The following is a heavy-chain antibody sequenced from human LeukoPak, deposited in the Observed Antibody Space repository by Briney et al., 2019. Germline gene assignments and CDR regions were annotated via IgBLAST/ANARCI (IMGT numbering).Heavy chain of an antibody. J-gene: IGHJ2*01. Sequence: SETLSLTCAVYGGSFSGYYWSWIRQPPGKGLEWIGEINHSGSTNYNPSLKSRVTISVDTSKNQFSLKLSSVTAADPAVYYCARGKLRSYWYFELWGRGTLVTVSS. D-gene: IGHD5-12*01. V-gene: IGHV4-34*01. CDR2: INHSGST. CDR3: ARGKLRSYWYFEL. CDR1: GGSFSGYY.